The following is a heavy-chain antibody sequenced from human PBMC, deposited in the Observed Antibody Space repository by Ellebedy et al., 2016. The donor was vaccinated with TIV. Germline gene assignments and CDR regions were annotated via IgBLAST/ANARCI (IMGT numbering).Heavy chain of an antibody. CDR1: GFTFPSYS. V-gene: IGHV3-21*01. D-gene: IGHD1-26*01. Sequence: GESLKISCAASGFTFPSYSMNWVRQAPGKGLEWVSSISSTGYYIYYADSVKGRFTISRDDAMSSLFLQMNSLSAEDTAVYYCARSGELDSWGQGTLVTVSS. J-gene: IGHJ4*02. CDR3: ARSGELDS. CDR2: ISSTGYYI.